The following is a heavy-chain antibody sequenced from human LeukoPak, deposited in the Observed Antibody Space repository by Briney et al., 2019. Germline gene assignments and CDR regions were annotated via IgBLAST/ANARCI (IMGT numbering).Heavy chain of an antibody. V-gene: IGHV1-18*01. Sequence: GASVKVSCKASGYTFTSYGISWVRQAPGQGLEWMGWISAYNGNTNYAQKLQGRVTMTTDTSTSTAYMELRSLRSDDTAVYYCARGRRTYYYDSSGPSGGYDWFDPWGQGTLVTVSS. D-gene: IGHD3-22*01. J-gene: IGHJ5*02. CDR2: ISAYNGNT. CDR3: ARGRRTYYYDSSGPSGGYDWFDP. CDR1: GYTFTSYG.